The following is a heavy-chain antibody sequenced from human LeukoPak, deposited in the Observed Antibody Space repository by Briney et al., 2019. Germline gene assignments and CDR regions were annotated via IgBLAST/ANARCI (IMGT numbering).Heavy chain of an antibody. V-gene: IGHV1-8*01. CDR2: MNPNTGNT. D-gene: IGHD3-10*01. CDR1: GYTFNSYD. J-gene: IGHJ5*02. Sequence: EASMKVSCKASGYTFNSYDINWVRQATGQGLEWMGWMNPNTGNTGYGERFQGRVTMTRDNSISTAYMELNSLTSEDTAVYYCARGGAGTYYKRDGWFDPWGQGTVVTVSS. CDR3: ARGGAGTYYKRDGWFDP.